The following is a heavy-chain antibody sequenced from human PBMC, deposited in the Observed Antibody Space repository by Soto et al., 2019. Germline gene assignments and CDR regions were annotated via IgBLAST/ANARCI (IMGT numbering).Heavy chain of an antibody. Sequence: GGSLRLSCAASGFTFSNYWMYWVRQAPGKGLVWVSRINSDGSTTNYADSVKGRFTFSRDNAKNTLYLQMNSLTAEDTVVYYCARDEGFLEWLLGGLDVWGQGTTVTVSS. D-gene: IGHD3-3*01. CDR2: INSDGSTT. V-gene: IGHV3-74*01. J-gene: IGHJ6*02. CDR3: ARDEGFLEWLLGGLDV. CDR1: GFTFSNYW.